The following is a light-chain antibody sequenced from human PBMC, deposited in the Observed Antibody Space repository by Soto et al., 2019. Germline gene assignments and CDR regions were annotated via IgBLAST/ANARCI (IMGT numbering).Light chain of an antibody. J-gene: IGLJ1*01. V-gene: IGLV1-44*01. CDR2: NYN. CDR1: SSNIGGHT. Sequence: QSVLTQPPSASGTPGQRVTVSCSGSSSNIGGHTVNWYQQLPGTAPKLLIYNYNQRPSGVPDRFSGSKSGTSASLAIRGLQSEDEADYYCAAWDDSLNGYVFGTGTKLTVL. CDR3: AAWDDSLNGYV.